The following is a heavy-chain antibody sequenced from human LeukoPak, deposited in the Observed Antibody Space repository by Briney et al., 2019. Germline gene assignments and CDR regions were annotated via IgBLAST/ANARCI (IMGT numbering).Heavy chain of an antibody. CDR1: GGSITSSSDD. V-gene: IGHV4-39*07. CDR3: ARGHDSIKTFGEAIKSRTRWFDP. CDR2: IYYSGST. J-gene: IGHJ5*02. D-gene: IGHD3-3*01. Sequence: PSETLSLTCTVSGGSITSSSDDWGWLRQPPGKGLEGIGSIYYSGSTYYKPSLKSRVTISVDTSKHQFSLKLSSVTAADTAVYYCARGHDSIKTFGEAIKSRTRWFDPWGQGTLVTVSS.